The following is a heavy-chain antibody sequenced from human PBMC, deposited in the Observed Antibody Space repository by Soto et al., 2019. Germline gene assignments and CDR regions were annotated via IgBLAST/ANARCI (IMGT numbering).Heavy chain of an antibody. D-gene: IGHD4-17*01. CDR2: IYASGNT. J-gene: IGHJ3*01. Sequence: QVQLQESGPGLVKPSETLSLTCTVSGGSISGYYWSWIRQPAGKRLEWIGRIYASGNTNKNPSLKSRVTMSVDTSKNQFSLRLNSVTAADTAVYYCARVGRTRATVTTDAFDVWGQGKKVTVSS. V-gene: IGHV4-4*07. CDR1: GGSISGYY. CDR3: ARVGRTRATVTTDAFDV.